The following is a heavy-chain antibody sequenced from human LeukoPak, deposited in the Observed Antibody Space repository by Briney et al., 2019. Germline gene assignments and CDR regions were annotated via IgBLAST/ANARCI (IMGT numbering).Heavy chain of an antibody. V-gene: IGHV4-34*01. J-gene: IGHJ6*03. CDR3: AREWFPPLGYYYMDV. Sequence: SETLSLTCAVYGGSFSGYYWSWIRQPPGKGLEWIGEINHSGSTNYNPSLKSRVTISVDTSKNQFSLKLSSVTAADTAVYYCAREWFPPLGYYYMDVWGKGTTVTVS. D-gene: IGHD3-10*01. CDR2: INHSGST. CDR1: GGSFSGYY.